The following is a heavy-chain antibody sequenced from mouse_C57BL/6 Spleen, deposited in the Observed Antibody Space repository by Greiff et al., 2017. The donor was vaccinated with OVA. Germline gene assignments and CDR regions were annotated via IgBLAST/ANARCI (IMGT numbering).Heavy chain of an antibody. J-gene: IGHJ2*01. CDR2: IYPGDGDT. CDR3: ARSGYYGSSYPYFDY. CDR1: GYAFSSYW. V-gene: IGHV1-80*01. D-gene: IGHD1-1*01. Sequence: VKLMESGAELVKPGASVKISCKASGYAFSSYWMNWVKQRPGKGLEWIGQIYPGDGDTNYNGKFKGKATLTADKSSSTAYMQLSSLTSEDSAVYFCARSGYYGSSYPYFDYWGQGTTLTVSS.